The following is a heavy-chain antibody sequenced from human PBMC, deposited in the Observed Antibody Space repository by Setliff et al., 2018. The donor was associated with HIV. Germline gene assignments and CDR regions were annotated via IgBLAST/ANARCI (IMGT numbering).Heavy chain of an antibody. CDR3: ATEVRYYGSSGPDY. V-gene: IGHV3-15*01. D-gene: IGHD3-22*01. Sequence: GGSLRLSCAASGFTFSNAWMSWVRLAPGKGLEWVGRIKSKSDGGTTDYTAPVKGRFTISRNDSKNTLYLQMNSLKTEDTAVYYCATEVRYYGSSGPDYWGQGTLVTVSS. J-gene: IGHJ4*02. CDR1: GFTFSNAW. CDR2: IKSKSDGGTT.